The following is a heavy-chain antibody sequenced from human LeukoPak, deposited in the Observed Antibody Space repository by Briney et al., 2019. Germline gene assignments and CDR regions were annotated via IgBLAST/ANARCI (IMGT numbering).Heavy chain of an antibody. CDR2: IYHSGST. J-gene: IGHJ5*02. CDR1: GYSISSGYY. D-gene: IGHD2-15*01. Sequence: SETLSLTCTVSGYSISSGYYWGWIRQPPGKGLEWIGSIYHSGSTYYNPSLKSRVTISVDTSKNQFSLKLSSVTAADTAVYYCARSVIVVVVAALNGSYNWFDPWGQGTLVTVSS. CDR3: ARSVIVVVVAALNGSYNWFDP. V-gene: IGHV4-38-2*02.